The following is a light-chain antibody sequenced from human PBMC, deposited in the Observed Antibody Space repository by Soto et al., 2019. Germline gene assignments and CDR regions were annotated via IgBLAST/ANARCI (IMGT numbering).Light chain of an antibody. CDR1: SNDVGHFNY. CDR2: DVS. CDR3: TSFTTSNTFV. Sequence: QSVLAQPASVSGSPGQSITISCTGTSNDVGHFNYVSWFQQHPGKAPKLLIFDVSNWPSGVSDRFSGSKSVNTTSLTISGLQLEDEADYYCTSFTTSNTFVFGSGTKLTVL. J-gene: IGLJ1*01. V-gene: IGLV2-14*03.